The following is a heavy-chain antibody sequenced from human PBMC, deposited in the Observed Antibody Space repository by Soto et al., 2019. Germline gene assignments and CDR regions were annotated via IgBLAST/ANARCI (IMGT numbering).Heavy chain of an antibody. CDR1: GFTFNYYA. V-gene: IGHV3-30-3*01. D-gene: IGHD3-22*01. CDR2: ISHDGSDK. CDR3: ARGDLYVSGGYTYGGVDY. Sequence: QVQLVESGGGVVQPGRSLRLSCAASGFTFNYYAMHWVRQAPGKGLEWVAVISHDGSDKYYADSVKGRFTISRDNSKSTXSRQMNSVRVEDRAVYYCARGDLYVSGGYTYGGVDYWGLGPLVTVSS. J-gene: IGHJ4*02.